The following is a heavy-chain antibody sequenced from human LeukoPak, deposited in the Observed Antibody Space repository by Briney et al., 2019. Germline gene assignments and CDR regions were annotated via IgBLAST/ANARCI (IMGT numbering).Heavy chain of an antibody. CDR2: IIPIFGTA. V-gene: IGHV1-69*05. J-gene: IGHJ6*02. CDR1: GGTFSSYA. CDR3: AARRGYIYGSYYYYGMDV. D-gene: IGHD5-18*01. Sequence: GASVKVSCKASGGTFSSYAISWVRQAPGQGLEWMGRIIPIFGTANYAQKFQGRVTITTDESTSTAYMELSSLRSEDTAVYYCAARRGYIYGSYYYYGMDVWGQGTTVTVSS.